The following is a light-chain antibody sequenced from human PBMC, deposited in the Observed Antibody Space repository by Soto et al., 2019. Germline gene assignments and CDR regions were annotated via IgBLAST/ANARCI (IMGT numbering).Light chain of an antibody. V-gene: IGKV3-15*01. CDR3: HQYNNWGS. Sequence: EXVLTXSPATLSVSXXXXXXLSCRASQSINSNLAWYQQKPGQAPMLLIYDASTRATGIPARFSGSGSATEFTLTISSLKSEDFAVYYCHQYNNWGSFGKGTKVEIK. J-gene: IGKJ1*01. CDR2: DAS. CDR1: QSINSN.